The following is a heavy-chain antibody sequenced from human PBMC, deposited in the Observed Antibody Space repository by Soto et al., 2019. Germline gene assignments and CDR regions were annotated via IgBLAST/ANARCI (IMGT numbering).Heavy chain of an antibody. Sequence: EVQLVESGGGLVKPGGSLRLSCAASGFTFSSYSMNWVRQAPGKGLEWVSSISSSSSYIYYADSVKGRFTISRDNAKNSLYLQMNSLRADDTAVYYCARWVAVGYYGMDVWGQGTTVTVSS. J-gene: IGHJ6*02. D-gene: IGHD6-19*01. CDR3: ARWVAVGYYGMDV. V-gene: IGHV3-21*01. CDR2: ISSSSSYI. CDR1: GFTFSSYS.